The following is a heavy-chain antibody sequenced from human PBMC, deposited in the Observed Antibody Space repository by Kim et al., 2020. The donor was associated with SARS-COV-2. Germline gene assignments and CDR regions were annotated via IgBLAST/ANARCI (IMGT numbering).Heavy chain of an antibody. CDR3: ASFTRQQLDLYGMDV. CDR1: GFTFSSYW. J-gene: IGHJ6*02. D-gene: IGHD6-13*01. Sequence: GGSLRLSCAASGFTFSSYWMSWVRQAPAKGLEWVANIKEDGSERYYVDSVKGRFTVSRDNAKNSLYLQMNSLRAEDTAVYYCASFTRQQLDLYGMDVWGQGTTVTVSS. V-gene: IGHV3-7*01. CDR2: IKEDGSER.